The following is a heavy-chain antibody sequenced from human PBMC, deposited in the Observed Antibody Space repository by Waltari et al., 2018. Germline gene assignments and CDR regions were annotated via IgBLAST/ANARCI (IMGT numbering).Heavy chain of an antibody. CDR1: GFTFSSYA. D-gene: IGHD2-21*01. Sequence: EIQLVESGGGLVQPRGSLRRAFAASGFTFSSYAMSCVRQAHGKGLEWVSGVSASRGRTYYADYVKGRFTIARDKAKNTLYLQMGSLRAGDTAVYYWAKSCGGDYYFYGMDVWGQGTTVTVSS. CDR2: VSASRGRT. CDR3: AKSCGGDYYFYGMDV. J-gene: IGHJ6*02. V-gene: IGHV3-23*04.